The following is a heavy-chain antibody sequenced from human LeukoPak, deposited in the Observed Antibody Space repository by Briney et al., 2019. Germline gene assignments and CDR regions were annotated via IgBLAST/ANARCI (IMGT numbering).Heavy chain of an antibody. Sequence: ASVKVSCKASGYTFTGYYMHWVRQAPGQGLEWMGWINPNSGGTNYAQKFQGRVTMTRDTSISTAYMELSRLRSDDTAVYYCARVGGMDTAMVDFDYWGQGTLVTVSS. CDR2: INPNSGGT. D-gene: IGHD5-18*01. V-gene: IGHV1-2*02. J-gene: IGHJ4*02. CDR3: ARVGGMDTAMVDFDY. CDR1: GYTFTGYY.